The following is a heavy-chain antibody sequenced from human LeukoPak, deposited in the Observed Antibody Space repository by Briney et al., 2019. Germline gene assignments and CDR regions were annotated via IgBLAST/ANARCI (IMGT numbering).Heavy chain of an antibody. CDR3: ARAGFSIYYDSSGYFDY. J-gene: IGHJ4*02. CDR1: GGSISSGSYY. CDR2: IYTSGST. V-gene: IGHV4-61*02. Sequence: SQTLSLTCTVSGGSISSGSYYWSWIRQPAGKGLEWIGRIYTSGSTNYNPSLESRVTISVDTSKNQFSLKLSSVTAADTAVYYCARAGFSIYYDSSGYFDYWGQGTLVTVSS. D-gene: IGHD3-22*01.